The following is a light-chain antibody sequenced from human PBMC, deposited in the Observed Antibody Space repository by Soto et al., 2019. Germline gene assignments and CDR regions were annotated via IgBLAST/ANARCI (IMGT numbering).Light chain of an antibody. CDR3: QQYNSYWP. CDR2: AAS. CDR1: QSISSW. Sequence: DVQMTQSPSSLSASVGDRVTITCRASQSISSWLAWYQQRPGKAPKLLIYAASSLESGVPSRFSGSGSGTEFTLTISSLQPDDFATYYCQQYNSYWPFGQGAKVEFK. V-gene: IGKV1-5*01. J-gene: IGKJ1*01.